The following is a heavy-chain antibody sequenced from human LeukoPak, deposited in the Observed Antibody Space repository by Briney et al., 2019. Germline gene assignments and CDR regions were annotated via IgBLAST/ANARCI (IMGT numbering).Heavy chain of an antibody. CDR2: ISGSGGST. Sequence: GGSLRLSCAASRFTLSSYAMSWVRQAPGQGLEWVLAISGSGGSTYYADSVKGRFTISRDNSKNTLYLQMNSLRAEDTAVYYCAKDAPRDYGDYVIYWGQGTLVTVSS. J-gene: IGHJ4*02. CDR3: AKDAPRDYGDYVIY. V-gene: IGHV3-23*01. D-gene: IGHD4-17*01. CDR1: RFTLSSYA.